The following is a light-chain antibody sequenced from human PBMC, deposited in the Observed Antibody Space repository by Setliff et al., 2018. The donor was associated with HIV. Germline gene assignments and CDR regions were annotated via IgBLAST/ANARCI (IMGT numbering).Light chain of an antibody. V-gene: IGLV2-11*01. Sequence: QSALPQPRSVSGSPGQSVTISCTGTSSDIGAYNYVSWHQQHPGKAPKLMIYDVSKRPSGVPDRFSASKSGNTASLTISGLQAEDESDYYCCSYSGTYTYVVGTGTKV. CDR2: DVS. CDR1: SSDIGAYNY. CDR3: CSYSGTYTYV. J-gene: IGLJ1*01.